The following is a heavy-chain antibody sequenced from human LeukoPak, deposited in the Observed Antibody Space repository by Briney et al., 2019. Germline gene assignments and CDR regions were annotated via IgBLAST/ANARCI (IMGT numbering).Heavy chain of an antibody. V-gene: IGHV3-66*01. J-gene: IGHJ3*02. CDR1: GFTISANF. D-gene: IGHD6-13*01. CDR2: MYSVGST. CDR3: ARVGPARSWYIESAFDI. Sequence: GGSLRLSCAASGFTISANFMSWVRQAPGKGLEWVSIMYSVGSTFYADSVKGRFTISRDPSKNSLDLQMNSLRAEDTAVYYCARVGPARSWYIESAFDIWGQGTMVTVSS.